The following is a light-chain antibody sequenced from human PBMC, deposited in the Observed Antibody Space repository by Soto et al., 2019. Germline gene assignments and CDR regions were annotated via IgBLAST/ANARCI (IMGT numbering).Light chain of an antibody. CDR3: QQYNDWWT. J-gene: IGKJ1*01. Sequence: EIVMTQSPDTLSVSPGERATLSCRASQSVSNNLAWYHQKPGQAPRLLIFGASTRATGIPARFSGSGSGTEFTLIISSLQSEDFPVYYCQQYNDWWTFGQGTKEEIK. V-gene: IGKV3-15*01. CDR1: QSVSNN. CDR2: GAS.